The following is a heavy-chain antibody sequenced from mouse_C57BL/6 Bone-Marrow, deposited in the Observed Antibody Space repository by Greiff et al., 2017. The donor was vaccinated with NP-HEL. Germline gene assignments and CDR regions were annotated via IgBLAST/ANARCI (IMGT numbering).Heavy chain of an antibody. D-gene: IGHD2-5*01. V-gene: IGHV1-7*01. CDR3: ARTPPYYSNVFDY. CDR2: INPSSGYT. J-gene: IGHJ2*01. CDR1: FYTFTIYF. Sequence: QPQQSRAALPPPFSSFPLSFTSSFYTFTIYFIHFLKHMPGQGLEWIGYINPSSGYTKYNQKFKDKATLTADKSSSTAYMQLSSLTYEDSAVYYCARTPPYYSNVFDYWGQGTTLTVSS.